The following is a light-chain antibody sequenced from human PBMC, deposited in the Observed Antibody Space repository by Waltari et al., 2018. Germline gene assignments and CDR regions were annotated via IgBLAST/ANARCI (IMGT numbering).Light chain of an antibody. CDR3: QLWDSTTDVV. V-gene: IGLV3-21*02. CDR2: DDT. Sequence: SYFLTQTPSVSVAPGQTARITCGGNNIGSSSVQWYQQKPGQAPALVIYDDTARPSGIPQRFSGSNSGNTATLIINKVEVGDEADYYCQLWDSTTDVVFGAGTRLTVL. J-gene: IGLJ2*01. CDR1: NIGSSS.